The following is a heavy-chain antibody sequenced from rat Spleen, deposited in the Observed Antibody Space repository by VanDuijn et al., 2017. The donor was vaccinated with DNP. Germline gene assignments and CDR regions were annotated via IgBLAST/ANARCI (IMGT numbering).Heavy chain of an antibody. V-gene: IGHV5-31*01. Sequence: EVQLVESGGGLVQPGGSLKLSCVASGFTFNNYWMTWIRQAPGKGLEWVASITNTGDGSYYSDSVKGRFSISRDNTKSTLYLQMDSLRSDDTATYYWASRPPPTRGPFDYWGQGVTVTVSS. J-gene: IGHJ2*01. CDR2: ITNTGDGS. D-gene: IGHD1-4*01. CDR1: GFTFNNYW. CDR3: ASRPPPTRGPFDY.